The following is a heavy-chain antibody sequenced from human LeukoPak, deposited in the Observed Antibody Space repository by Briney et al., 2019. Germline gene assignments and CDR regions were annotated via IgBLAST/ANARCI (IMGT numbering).Heavy chain of an antibody. D-gene: IGHD5-12*01. CDR1: GFTFDDYV. J-gene: IGHJ6*02. CDR3: ARVILAHSGHYSGYDSYYYYGMDV. CDR2: TSWNSGSI. V-gene: IGHV3-9*01. Sequence: GGSLRLSCAAAGFTFDDYVMNWVRQAPGKGLEWVSGTSWNSGSIGYADSVKGRFTTTRDNAKNSLYLQMNSLRAEDTAVYYCARVILAHSGHYSGYDSYYYYGMDVWGQGTTVTVSS.